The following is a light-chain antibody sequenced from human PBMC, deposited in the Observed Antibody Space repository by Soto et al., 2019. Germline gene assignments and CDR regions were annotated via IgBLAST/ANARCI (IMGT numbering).Light chain of an antibody. CDR1: QSVSSN. Sequence: EIVMTQSPATLSVSPGGRATLSCRASQSVSSNLAWYQQKPGQAPRLLIYGASTRATGIPARFSGSGSGTEFTLTISSLQSEDFAVYYCQQYNNWPPWGTFGQGTKVEIK. CDR2: GAS. CDR3: QQYNNWPPWGT. J-gene: IGKJ1*01. V-gene: IGKV3-15*01.